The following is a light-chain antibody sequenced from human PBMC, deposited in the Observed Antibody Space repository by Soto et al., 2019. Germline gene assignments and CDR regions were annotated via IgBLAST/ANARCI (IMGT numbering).Light chain of an antibody. Sequence: EIVMTQSPATLSVSPGERATVSCRASQSVSSYLAWYQQKPGQAPRLLIYDASNRATGIPARFSGSGSGTDFTLTISSLEPEYFAVYYCQQRSNWPLTFGGGTKVDIK. CDR3: QQRSNWPLT. CDR1: QSVSSY. J-gene: IGKJ4*01. CDR2: DAS. V-gene: IGKV3-11*01.